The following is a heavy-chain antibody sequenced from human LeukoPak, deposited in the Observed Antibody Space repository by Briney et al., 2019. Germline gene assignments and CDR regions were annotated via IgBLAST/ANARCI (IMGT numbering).Heavy chain of an antibody. CDR2: IYHSGST. CDR3: ARGTAAAGTGWGFDP. V-gene: IGHV4-4*02. D-gene: IGHD6-13*01. J-gene: IGHJ5*02. CDR1: GGSISNSNW. Sequence: SETLSLTCAVSGGSISNSNWWSWVRQPPGKGLEWIGEIYHSGSTNYNPSLKSRVTISVDKSKNQFSLKLSSVTAADTAVYYCARGTAAAGTGWGFDPWGQGTLVTVSS.